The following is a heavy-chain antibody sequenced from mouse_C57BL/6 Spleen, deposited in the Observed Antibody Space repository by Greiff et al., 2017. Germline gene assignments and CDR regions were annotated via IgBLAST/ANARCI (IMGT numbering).Heavy chain of an antibody. D-gene: IGHD2-4*01. V-gene: IGHV14-4*01. CDR2: IDPENGDT. CDR3: TYDDYDFAY. J-gene: IGHJ3*01. Sequence: EVKLQEPGAELVRPGASVKLSCTASGFNIKDDYMHWVKQRPEQGLEWIGWIDPENGDTEYASKFQGKATITADTSSNTAYLQLSSLTSEDTAVYYCTYDDYDFAYWGQGTLVTVSA. CDR1: GFNIKDDY.